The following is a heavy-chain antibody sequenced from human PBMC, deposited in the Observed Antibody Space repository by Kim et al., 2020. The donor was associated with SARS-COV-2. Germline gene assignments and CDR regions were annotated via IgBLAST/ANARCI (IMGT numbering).Heavy chain of an antibody. V-gene: IGHV1-8*02. CDR1: GYTFISYD. CDR3: ARAALNCTNGVCYGVFDY. CDR2: MNPNGGNP. Sequence: ASVKVSCKASGYTFISYDINWVRQATGQGLEWMGRMNPNGGNPGYAQKFQGRVTMTRNTSISTAYMELSSLRSEDTAVYYCARAALNCTNGVCYGVFDYGGHGTLVTVSS. D-gene: IGHD2-8*01. J-gene: IGHJ4*01.